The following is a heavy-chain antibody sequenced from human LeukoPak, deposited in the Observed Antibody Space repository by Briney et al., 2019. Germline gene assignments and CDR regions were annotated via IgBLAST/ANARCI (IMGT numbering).Heavy chain of an antibody. CDR3: ARLRRSRLAEFDY. V-gene: IGHV4-38-2*02. Sequence: SETLSLTCTVSGYSISSGYYWGWIRQPPGKGLEWIGSIYHSGSIYYNPSLKSRVTISVDTSKNQFSLKLSSLTAADTAVYYCARLRRSRLAEFDYWGQGTLVTVSS. J-gene: IGHJ4*02. CDR2: IYHSGSI. CDR1: GYSISSGYY. D-gene: IGHD3-3*02.